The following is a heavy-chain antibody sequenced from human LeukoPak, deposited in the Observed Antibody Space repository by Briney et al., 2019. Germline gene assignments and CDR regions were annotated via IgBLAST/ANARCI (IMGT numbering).Heavy chain of an antibody. V-gene: IGHV3-9*01. Sequence: GGSLRLSCAASGFTFDDYAMHWVRQAPGKGLEWVSGISWNSGSIGYADSVKGRFTISRDNAKNSLYLQMNSLRAEDTALYYCAKDNMVRGVNPDAFDIWGQGTMVTVSS. CDR1: GFTFDDYA. D-gene: IGHD3-10*01. J-gene: IGHJ3*02. CDR3: AKDNMVRGVNPDAFDI. CDR2: ISWNSGSI.